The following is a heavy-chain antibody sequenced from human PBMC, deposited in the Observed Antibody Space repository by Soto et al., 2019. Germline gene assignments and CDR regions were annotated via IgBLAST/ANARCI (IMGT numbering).Heavy chain of an antibody. Sequence: QVQLQESGPGLVKPSQTLSLTCTVSGGSISSGGYYWSWIRQHPGKCLEWIGYIYYSGSTYYNPAHNRQLTISAATTKNRFSLTLSSVTAADTAVYYCASERGVGCSSTSCYQTPNWFHPWGQGTLVTVSS. J-gene: IGHJ5*02. D-gene: IGHD2-2*01. CDR1: GGSISSGGYY. CDR3: ASERGVGCSSTSCYQTPNWFHP. V-gene: IGHV4-31*01. CDR2: IYYSGST.